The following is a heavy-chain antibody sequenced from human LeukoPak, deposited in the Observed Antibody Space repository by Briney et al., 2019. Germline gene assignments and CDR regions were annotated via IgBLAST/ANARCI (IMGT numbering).Heavy chain of an antibody. J-gene: IGHJ5*02. V-gene: IGHV3-30*02. Sequence: GGSLRLSCVGSGFTFSVHWVRQVPGKGLEWLTFIRHDGTDQHYADSVRGRFTISRDNSRNTVYLQMNSLRPEDTALYYCAKDGNWASVSWGQGTLVTVSS. CDR3: AKDGNWASVS. CDR1: GFTFS. CDR2: IRHDGTDQ. D-gene: IGHD7-27*01.